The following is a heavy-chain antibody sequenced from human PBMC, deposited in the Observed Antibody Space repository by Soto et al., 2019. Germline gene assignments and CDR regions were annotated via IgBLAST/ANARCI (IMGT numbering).Heavy chain of an antibody. J-gene: IGHJ6*02. CDR3: ARDSAAGTYYYYGMDV. Sequence: SETLSLTCTVSGGSISSGDYYWSWIRQPPGKGLEWIGYIYYSGSTYYNPSLKSRVTISVDTSKNQFSLKLSSVTAADTAVCYCARDSAAGTYYYYGMDVWGQGTTVTVSS. CDR2: IYYSGST. CDR1: GGSISSGDYY. V-gene: IGHV4-30-4*01. D-gene: IGHD6-13*01.